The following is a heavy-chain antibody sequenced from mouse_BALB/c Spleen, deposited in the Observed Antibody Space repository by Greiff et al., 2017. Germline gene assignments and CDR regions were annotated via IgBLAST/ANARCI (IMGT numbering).Heavy chain of an antibody. CDR1: GFTFSNYW. CDR3: TRKDYRYDRGAYAMDY. CDR2: IRLKSNNYAT. V-gene: IGHV6-6*02. Sequence: EVKLVESGGGLVQPGGSMKLSCVASGFTFSNYWMNWVRQSPEKGLEWVAEIRLKSNNYATHYAESVKGRFTISRDDSKSSVYLQMNNLRAEDTGIYYCTRKDYRYDRGAYAMDYWGQGTSVTVSS. D-gene: IGHD2-14*01. J-gene: IGHJ4*01.